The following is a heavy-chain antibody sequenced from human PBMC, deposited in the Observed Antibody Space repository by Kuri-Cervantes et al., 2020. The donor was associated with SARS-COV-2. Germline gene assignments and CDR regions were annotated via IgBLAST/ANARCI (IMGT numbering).Heavy chain of an antibody. Sequence: ASVKVSCKASGYTFTSYDINWVRQATGQGLEWMGWMNPNSGNTGYAQKFQGRVTMTRNTSISTAYMELSSLRSEDTAVYYCATPPLGSRNAFHIWGQGTMVTVSS. CDR2: MNPNSGNT. CDR3: ATPPLGSRNAFHI. J-gene: IGHJ3*02. V-gene: IGHV1-8*01. CDR1: GYTFTSYD. D-gene: IGHD3-10*01.